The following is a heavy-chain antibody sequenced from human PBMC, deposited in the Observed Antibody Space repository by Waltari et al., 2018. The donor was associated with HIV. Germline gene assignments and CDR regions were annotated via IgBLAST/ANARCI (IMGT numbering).Heavy chain of an antibody. CDR3: ARDHRGNKLLYGMDV. V-gene: IGHV1-69*01. Sequence: QVQLVQSGAEVKKPGSSVRVSCKVSGGTPSSYAINWVRPAPRQGLEWMGGIIPAFGTANYAERFQGRVTITADEYTSTAYMDLSSLRSEDTAVYFCARDHRGNKLLYGMDVWGQGTTVTV. J-gene: IGHJ6*02. CDR2: IIPAFGTA. CDR1: GGTPSSYA.